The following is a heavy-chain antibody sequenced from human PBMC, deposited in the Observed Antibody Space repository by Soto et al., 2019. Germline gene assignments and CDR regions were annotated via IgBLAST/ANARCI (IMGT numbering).Heavy chain of an antibody. Sequence: QVQLQESGPGLVKPSQTLSLTCTVSGGSISSDDHYWTWIRQPPGKGLEWIGYSYYNGSTNYNPSLKSRVTISMDTSKNQFSLKVNSVTAADTAVYYCARDRSNSPDFFDFWGQGTLVTVSS. CDR1: GGSISSDDHY. CDR2: SYYNGST. V-gene: IGHV4-30-4*01. D-gene: IGHD6-6*01. CDR3: ARDRSNSPDFFDF. J-gene: IGHJ4*02.